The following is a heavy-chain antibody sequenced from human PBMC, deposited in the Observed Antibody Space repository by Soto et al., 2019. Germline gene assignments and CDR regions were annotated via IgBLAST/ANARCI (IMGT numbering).Heavy chain of an antibody. CDR2: TSYDGTKK. D-gene: IGHD3-22*01. V-gene: IGHV3-30*18. CDR1: GFSFISYG. CDR3: AKEHTPHYYDSSAYPGPYDY. Sequence: SLRLSCEAAGFSFISYGMHWVRQAPGKGLEWVAITSYDGTKKYYAGSVKGRFTISRDNSKNTLYLQMNSLRTEDTAVYSCAKEHTPHYYDSSAYPGPYDYWGQGTLVTVSS. J-gene: IGHJ4*02.